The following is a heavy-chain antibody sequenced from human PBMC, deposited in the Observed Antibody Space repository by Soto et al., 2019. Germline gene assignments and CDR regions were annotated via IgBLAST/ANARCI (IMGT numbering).Heavy chain of an antibody. D-gene: IGHD6-13*01. J-gene: IGHJ4*02. CDR1: GGSISSSSYY. Sequence: TSETLSLTCTVSGGSISSSSYYWGWIRQPPGKGLEWIGGIYYSGSTYYNPSLKSRVTISVHTSKNQFSLKLSSVTAADTAVYYCARRERSSSPFDYWGQGTLVTVSS. CDR2: IYYSGST. CDR3: ARRERSSSPFDY. V-gene: IGHV4-39*01.